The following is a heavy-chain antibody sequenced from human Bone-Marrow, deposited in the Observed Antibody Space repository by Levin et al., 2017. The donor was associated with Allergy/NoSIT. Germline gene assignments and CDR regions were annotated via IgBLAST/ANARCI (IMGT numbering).Heavy chain of an antibody. J-gene: IGHJ4*02. Sequence: SQTLSLTCTVSGGSISSGSYYWSWIRQPAGKGLEWIGRTYTSGSTNYNPSLKSRVTISVDTSKNQFSLKLSSVTVADTAVYFCARSRYSGYDSLFFFDYWGQGALVTVSS. V-gene: IGHV4-61*02. CDR2: TYTSGST. D-gene: IGHD5-12*01. CDR3: ARSRYSGYDSLFFFDY. CDR1: GGSISSGSYY.